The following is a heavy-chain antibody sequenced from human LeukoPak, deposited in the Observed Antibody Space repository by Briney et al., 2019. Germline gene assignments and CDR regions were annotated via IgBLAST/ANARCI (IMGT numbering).Heavy chain of an antibody. D-gene: IGHD6-6*01. CDR2: IYTSGST. CDR1: GDSISSYY. Sequence: SETLSLTCTVSGDSISSYYGSWIRQPAGKGLEWVGRIYTSGSTNYNPSLKSRVTMSVDTSKNQFSLKLTSVTAADTAVYYCARDGGSSFPELVWFWGQGTLVTVSS. CDR3: ARDGGSSFPELVWF. J-gene: IGHJ4*02. V-gene: IGHV4-4*07.